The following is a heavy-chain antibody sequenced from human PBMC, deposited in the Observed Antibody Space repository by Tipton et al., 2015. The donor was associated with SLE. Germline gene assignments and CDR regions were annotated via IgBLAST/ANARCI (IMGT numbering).Heavy chain of an antibody. V-gene: IGHV4-59*01. CDR1: GGSITNNY. Sequence: TLSLTCTVSGGSITNNYWSWIRQPPGKGLEWIGYIYSSGSANYNPSLKSRATISVDTSKNQFSLKLSSVTAADTAVYFCARVGGNNWQFFDYWGQGVMVTVSS. D-gene: IGHD1-1*01. CDR2: IYSSGSA. J-gene: IGHJ4*02. CDR3: ARVGGNNWQFFDY.